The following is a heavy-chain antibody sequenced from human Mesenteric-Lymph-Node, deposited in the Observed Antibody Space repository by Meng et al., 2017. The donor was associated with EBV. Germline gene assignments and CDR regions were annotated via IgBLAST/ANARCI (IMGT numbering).Heavy chain of an antibody. D-gene: IGHD3-10*01. Sequence: QLQLQESGSGLVNPSQTLSLTCAVSGGSISSGGYSWSWIRQPPGKGLELIGYIYHGGSTYYNPSLKSRVTMSVDRPNNQFSLKLTSVAAADTAVYYCARGPWGGSGRIIPDYWGQGTLVTVSS. CDR1: GGSISSGGYS. J-gene: IGHJ4*02. CDR3: ARGPWGGSGRIIPDY. V-gene: IGHV4-30-2*01. CDR2: IYHGGST.